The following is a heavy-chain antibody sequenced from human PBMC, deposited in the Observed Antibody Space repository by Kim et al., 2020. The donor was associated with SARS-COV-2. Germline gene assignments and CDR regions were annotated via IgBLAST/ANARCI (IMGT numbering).Heavy chain of an antibody. V-gene: IGHV3-33*01. J-gene: IGHJ4*02. D-gene: IGHD1-26*01. CDR3: ARDGEGGSYYYFDY. Sequence: ADSVKGRFTISRDNSKNALYLQRNSLRAEDTAVYYCARDGEGGSYYYFDYWGQGTLVTVSS.